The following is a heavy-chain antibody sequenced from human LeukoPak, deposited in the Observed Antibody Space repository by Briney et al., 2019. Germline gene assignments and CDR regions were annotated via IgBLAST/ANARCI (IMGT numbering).Heavy chain of an antibody. D-gene: IGHD3-3*01. CDR1: GGSISSGSYY. J-gene: IGHJ4*02. V-gene: IGHV4-61*02. Sequence: SATLSLTCTVSGGSISSGSYYWSWIRQPAGKGLEWIGRIYTSGSTNYNPSLKSRVTISVDTSKNQFSLKLSSVTAADTAVYYCARDSDLEWLLDYWGQGTLVTVSS. CDR3: ARDSDLEWLLDY. CDR2: IYTSGST.